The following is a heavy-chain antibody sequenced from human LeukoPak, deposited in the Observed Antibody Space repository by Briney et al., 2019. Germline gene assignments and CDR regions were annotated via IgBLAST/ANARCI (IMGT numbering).Heavy chain of an antibody. V-gene: IGHV1-69*13. CDR3: ARAADNWNSFDY. D-gene: IGHD1/OR15-1a*01. CDR1: GGTFSSYA. J-gene: IGHJ4*02. Sequence: SVKVSCKASGGTFSSYAISWVRQAPGPGLEWMGGIIPIFGTANYAQKFQGRVTITADESTSTAYMELSSLRSEDTAVYYCARAADNWNSFDYWGQGTLVTVSS. CDR2: IIPIFGTA.